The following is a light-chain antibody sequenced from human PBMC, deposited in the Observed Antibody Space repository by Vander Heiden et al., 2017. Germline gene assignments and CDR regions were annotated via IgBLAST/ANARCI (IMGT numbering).Light chain of an antibody. V-gene: IGLV1-47*02. J-gene: IGLJ2*01. CDR2: SDN. CDR1: ISNIGVNL. Sequence: QSVLTQPPSASGTVGQRVTISCSGSISNIGVNLVYWYQQFPGTAPKLLSYSDNQRPSGVPDRFSGSKSGPSDSLAISGLRSEDETDYYGATWDNSLSGRGICGGGTKLTVV. CDR3: ATWDNSLSGRGI.